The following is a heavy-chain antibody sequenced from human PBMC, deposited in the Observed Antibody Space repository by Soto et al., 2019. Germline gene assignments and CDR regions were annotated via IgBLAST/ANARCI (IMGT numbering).Heavy chain of an antibody. CDR2: IYHGGTT. J-gene: IGHJ4*01. CDR3: AKAHVMFVACSTFDY. CDR1: GYSISSGSY. Sequence: NPSETLSLTCTVSGYSISSGSYWGWIRQPPGKGPEWIASIYHGGTTFFNPSLKSRVTVSVDKSNNQFSLKLRSVTAADTAVYYCAKAHVMFVACSTFDYWGHGTLVTVSS. D-gene: IGHD2-2*01. V-gene: IGHV4-38-2*02.